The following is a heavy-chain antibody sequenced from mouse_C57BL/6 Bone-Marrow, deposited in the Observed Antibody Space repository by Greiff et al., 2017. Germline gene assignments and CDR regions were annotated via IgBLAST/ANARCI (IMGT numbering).Heavy chain of an antibody. Sequence: VKLQESGAELVRPGASVTLSCKASGYTFTDYEMHWVKQTPVRGLEWIGAIDPETGGTAYNQKFKGKAILTADKSSSTAYMELRSLTSEDSAVYYCTDNDGFDYWGQGTTLTVSS. CDR1: GYTFTDYE. J-gene: IGHJ2*01. D-gene: IGHD2-3*01. CDR3: TDNDGFDY. CDR2: IDPETGGT. V-gene: IGHV1-15*01.